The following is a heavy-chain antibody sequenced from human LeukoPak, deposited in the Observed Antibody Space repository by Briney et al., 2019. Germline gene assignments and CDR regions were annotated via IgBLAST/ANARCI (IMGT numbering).Heavy chain of an antibody. V-gene: IGHV3-21*01. CDR2: ISSSSSYI. D-gene: IGHD3-3*01. CDR1: GFSFNSYS. Sequence: GGSLRLSCAASGFSFNSYSMNWVRQAPGKGLEWVSSISSSSSYIYYADSVKGRFTISRDNAKNSLYLQMNSLRAEDTAVYYCARGTVLRLNYWGQGTLVTVSS. CDR3: ARGTVLRLNY. J-gene: IGHJ4*02.